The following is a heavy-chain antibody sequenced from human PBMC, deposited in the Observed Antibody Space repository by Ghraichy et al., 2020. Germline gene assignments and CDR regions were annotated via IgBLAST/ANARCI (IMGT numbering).Heavy chain of an antibody. J-gene: IGHJ4*02. V-gene: IGHV3-30*04. CDR3: AKDLSCSSRSCQRGSDY. D-gene: IGHD2-2*01. CDR2: ITYDTNAE. CDR1: GFTFSSYT. Sequence: SLRLSCAASGFTFSSYTFHWVRQAPGKGLEWVALITYDTNAEHYADSVKGRFTISRDTSKNTVYLQMNSLRVEDTAVYYCAKDLSCSSRSCQRGSDYWGQGALVTVSS.